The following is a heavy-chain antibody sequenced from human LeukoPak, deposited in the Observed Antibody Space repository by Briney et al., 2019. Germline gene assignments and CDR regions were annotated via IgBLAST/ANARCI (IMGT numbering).Heavy chain of an antibody. Sequence: GGSPRLSCAASGFTVSSSYMTWVRQAPGKGLEWVSITYADGYTFYADSVKGRFTISRDSSKNTLCLQMNSLRAEDTAMYYCARGLRHCDRTSCFQPFDCWGQGTLVTVSS. J-gene: IGHJ4*02. CDR3: ARGLRHCDRTSCFQPFDC. D-gene: IGHD2-2*01. CDR1: GFTVSSSY. V-gene: IGHV3-53*01. CDR2: TYADGYT.